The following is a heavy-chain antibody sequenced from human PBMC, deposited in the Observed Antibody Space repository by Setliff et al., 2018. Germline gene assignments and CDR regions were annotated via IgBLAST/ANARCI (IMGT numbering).Heavy chain of an antibody. D-gene: IGHD5-18*01. CDR3: ARNTDLRNGFDY. V-gene: IGHV3-48*01. Sequence: GSLRLSCVTSGFTFSSHGMTWVRLAPGKGLEWISYISTSSSTIYNADSVKGRFTISRDNAKNLLYLQMNSLRAEDTAVYYCARNTDLRNGFDYWGQGTLVTVSS. CDR2: ISTSSSTI. J-gene: IGHJ4*02. CDR1: GFTFSSHG.